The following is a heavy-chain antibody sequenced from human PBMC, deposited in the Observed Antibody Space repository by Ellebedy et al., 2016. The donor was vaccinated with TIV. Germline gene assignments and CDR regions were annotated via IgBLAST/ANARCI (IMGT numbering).Heavy chain of an antibody. D-gene: IGHD3-9*01. Sequence: PGGSLRLSCAASGFTFSSYSMIWVRQAPGKGLEWVSSISSSSSYIYYADSVKGRFTISRDNAKKSLYLQMNSLKSEDTAVYYCARHLDQDYYDGMDVWGQGTTVTVSS. CDR2: ISSSSSYI. J-gene: IGHJ6*02. CDR3: ARHLDQDYYDGMDV. CDR1: GFTFSSYS. V-gene: IGHV3-21*01.